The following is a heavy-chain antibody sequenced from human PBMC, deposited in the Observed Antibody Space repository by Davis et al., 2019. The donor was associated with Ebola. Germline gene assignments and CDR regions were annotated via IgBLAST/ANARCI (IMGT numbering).Heavy chain of an antibody. V-gene: IGHV3-74*01. D-gene: IGHD1-1*01. CDR1: GFTFSSYW. Sequence: HTGGSLRLSCAASGFTFSSYWMHWVRQAPGKGLEWVSRINSDGSGTSYADSVKGRFTISRHNAKNTLYLHMNSLRDEDTAVYYCTRDRNSQTGGHWFDPWGQGNLVTVSS. CDR2: INSDGSGT. CDR3: TRDRNSQTGGHWFDP. J-gene: IGHJ5*02.